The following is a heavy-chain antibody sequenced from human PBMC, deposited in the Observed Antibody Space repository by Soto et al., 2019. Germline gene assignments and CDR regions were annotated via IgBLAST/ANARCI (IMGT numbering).Heavy chain of an antibody. Sequence: SVKVSCKASGGTLSSYAISWVRQAPGQGLEWMGGIIPIFGTANYAQKFQGRVTITADESTSTAYMELSSLRSEDTAVYYCARDLYPKRYYGSGSIQPPHFDYWGQGTLVTVSS. D-gene: IGHD3-10*01. CDR2: IIPIFGTA. CDR3: ARDLYPKRYYGSGSIQPPHFDY. CDR1: GGTLSSYA. V-gene: IGHV1-69*13. J-gene: IGHJ4*02.